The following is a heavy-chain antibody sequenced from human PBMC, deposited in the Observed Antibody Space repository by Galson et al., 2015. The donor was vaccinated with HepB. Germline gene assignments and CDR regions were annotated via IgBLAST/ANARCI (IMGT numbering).Heavy chain of an antibody. CDR1: GFTFSSYG. D-gene: IGHD6-6*01. CDR3: AKVLYSSSFGYYYYYGMDV. V-gene: IGHV3-30*18. J-gene: IGHJ6*02. Sequence: SLRLSCAASGFTFSSYGMHWVRQAPGKGLEWVAVISYDGSNKYYADSVKGRFTISRDNSKNTLYLQMNSLRAEDTAVYYCAKVLYSSSFGYYYYYGMDVWGQGTLVTVSS. CDR2: ISYDGSNK.